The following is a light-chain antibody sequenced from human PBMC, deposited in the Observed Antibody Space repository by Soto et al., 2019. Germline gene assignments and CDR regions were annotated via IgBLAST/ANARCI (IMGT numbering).Light chain of an antibody. CDR3: MQALQSLT. CDR1: QLLLYNNTYNY. Sequence: SPLTVNVTLDRPSLISLMPIQLLLYNNTYNYVDWYVQKPGQSPQLLIYFGSNRAPGVPDRFSGSGSGTDFTLKINRVEAEDVGTYYCMQALQSLTFGQGPRLEI. CDR2: FGS. V-gene: IGKV2-28*01. J-gene: IGKJ5*01.